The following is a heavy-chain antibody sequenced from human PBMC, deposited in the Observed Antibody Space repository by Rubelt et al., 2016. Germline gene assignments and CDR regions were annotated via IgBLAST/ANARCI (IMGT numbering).Heavy chain of an antibody. J-gene: IGHJ4*02. V-gene: IGHV3-9*01. CDR2: ISWNSGSI. D-gene: IGHD2-15*01. CDR1: GFTFDDYA. CDR3: ARGAPYCSGGSCYSIGVY. Sequence: GGGLVQPGRSLRLSCAASGFTFDDYAMHWVRQAPGKGLEWVSGISWNSGSIGYADSVKGRFTISRDNAKNSLYLQMNSLRAEDTAVYYCARGAPYCSGGSCYSIGVYWGQGTLVTVSS.